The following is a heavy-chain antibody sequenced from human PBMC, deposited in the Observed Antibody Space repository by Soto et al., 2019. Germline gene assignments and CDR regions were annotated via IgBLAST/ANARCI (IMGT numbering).Heavy chain of an antibody. CDR3: TTRGGPY. CDR2: IRSKANSYAT. Sequence: EVQLLESAGGLVQPGGSLKLSCAASGFTFSGSAMHWVSQASGKGLEWVGRIRSKANSYATAYAASVKGRFTISRDDSKNTAYLQMNSLKTEDTAVYYCTTRGGPYWGQGTLVTVSS. D-gene: IGHD3-16*01. V-gene: IGHV3-73*01. J-gene: IGHJ4*02. CDR1: GFTFSGSA.